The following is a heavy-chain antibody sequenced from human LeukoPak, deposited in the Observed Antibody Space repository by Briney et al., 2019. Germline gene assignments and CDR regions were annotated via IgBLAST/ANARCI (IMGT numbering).Heavy chain of an antibody. D-gene: IGHD2-21*02. CDR1: GGSFSGYY. V-gene: IGHV4-34*01. CDR3: ARLNRRSRHIVVVTATPGAFDI. CDR2: INHSGST. J-gene: IGHJ3*02. Sequence: PSETLSLTCAVYGGSFSGYYWSWIRQPPGKGLEWIGEINHSGSTNYNPSLKSRVTISVDTSKNQFSLKLSSVTAADTAVYYCARLNRRSRHIVVVTATPGAFDIWGQGTMVTVSS.